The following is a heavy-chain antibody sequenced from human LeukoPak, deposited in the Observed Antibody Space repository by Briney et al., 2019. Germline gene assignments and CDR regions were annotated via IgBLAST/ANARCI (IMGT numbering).Heavy chain of an antibody. CDR3: ARELGTRKNYFDY. D-gene: IGHD7-27*01. Sequence: GGSLRLSCAASGFTFSSYSINWVRQAPGKRLEWVSSISSSGIYIYYADSVEGRFTISRDNAKNSLYLQMNSLRAEDTAVYYCARELGTRKNYFDYWGQGTLVTVSS. CDR1: GFTFSSYS. J-gene: IGHJ4*02. V-gene: IGHV3-21*01. CDR2: ISSSGIYI.